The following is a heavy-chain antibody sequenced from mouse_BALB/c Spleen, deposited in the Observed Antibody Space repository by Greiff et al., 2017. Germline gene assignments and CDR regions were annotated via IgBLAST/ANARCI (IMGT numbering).Heavy chain of an antibody. CDR3: ARASTMITGWFVY. V-gene: IGHV5-15*02. Sequence: EVQGVESGGGLVQPGGSRKLSCAASGFTFSDYGMAWVRQAPGKGPEWVAFISNLAYRIYYADTVTGRFTISRENAKNTLYLEMSSLRSEDTAMYYCARASTMITGWFVYWGQGTLVTVSA. J-gene: IGHJ3*01. D-gene: IGHD2-4*01. CDR2: ISNLAYRI. CDR1: GFTFSDYG.